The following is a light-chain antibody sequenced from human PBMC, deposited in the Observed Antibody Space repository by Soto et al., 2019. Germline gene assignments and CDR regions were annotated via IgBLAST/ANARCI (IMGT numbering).Light chain of an antibody. CDR2: WAS. CDR3: QQYYTPPWT. Sequence: DIVMTQSPDSLAVSLGERATINCKSSQSLLYSSNNKIYLAWYQKKPGQPPKLLIYWASTRESGVPDRFSGGESGTDFTLTISSLQAEDVAVYYCQQYYTPPWTFGQGTKVDIK. CDR1: QSLLYSSNNKIY. J-gene: IGKJ1*01. V-gene: IGKV4-1*01.